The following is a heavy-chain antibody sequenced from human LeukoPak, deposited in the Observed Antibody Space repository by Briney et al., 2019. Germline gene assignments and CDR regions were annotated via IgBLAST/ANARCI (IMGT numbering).Heavy chain of an antibody. V-gene: IGHV3-30*18. CDR2: ISYDGSNK. D-gene: IGHD6-19*01. CDR3: AKGGIAVAVQPIDY. Sequence: GGSLRLPCAASGFTFSSYGMHWVRQAPGKGLEWVAVISYDGSNKYYADSVKGRFTISRDNSKNTLYLQMNSLRAEDTAVYYCAKGGIAVAVQPIDYWGQGTLVTVSS. J-gene: IGHJ4*02. CDR1: GFTFSSYG.